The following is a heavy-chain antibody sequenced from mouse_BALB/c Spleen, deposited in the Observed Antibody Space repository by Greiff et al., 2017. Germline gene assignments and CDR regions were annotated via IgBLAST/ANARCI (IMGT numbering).Heavy chain of an antibody. J-gene: IGHJ3*01. Sequence: QVTLKESGPGILQPSQTLSLTCSFSGFSLSTSGMGVSWIRQPSGKGLEWLAHIYWDDDKRYNPSLKSRLTISKDTSSNQVFLKITSVDTADTATYYCARSGYYYGSSYPFAYWGQGTLVTVSA. CDR1: GFSLSTSGMG. CDR3: ARSGYYYGSSYPFAY. V-gene: IGHV8-12*01. CDR2: IYWDDDK. D-gene: IGHD1-1*01.